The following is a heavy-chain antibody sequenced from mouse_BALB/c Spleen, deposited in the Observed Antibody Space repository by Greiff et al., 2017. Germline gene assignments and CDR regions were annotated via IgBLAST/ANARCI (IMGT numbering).Heavy chain of an antibody. CDR1: GYAFSSSW. CDR2: IYPGDGDT. D-gene: IGHD1-1*01. J-gene: IGHJ4*01. Sequence: VQLKESGPELVKPGASVKISCKASGYAFSSSWMNWVKQRPGQGLEWIGRIYPGDGDTNYNGKFKGKATLTADKSSSTAYMQLSSLTSVDSAVYFCARRVGAMDYWGQGTSVTVSS. V-gene: IGHV1-82*01. CDR3: ARRVGAMDY.